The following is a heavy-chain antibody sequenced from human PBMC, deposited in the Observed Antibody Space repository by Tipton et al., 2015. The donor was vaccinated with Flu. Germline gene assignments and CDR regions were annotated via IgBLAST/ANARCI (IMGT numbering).Heavy chain of an antibody. Sequence: SLRLSCAASGFTFSSYSMNWVRQAPGKGLEWVSSISSSSSYIYYADSVKGRFTISRDNAKNSLYLQMNSLRAGDTAVYYCARDRRGGAQYSYGYGDYWGQGTLVTVSS. CDR1: GFTFSSYS. J-gene: IGHJ4*02. D-gene: IGHD5-18*01. CDR3: ARDRRGGAQYSYGYGDY. CDR2: ISSSSSYI. V-gene: IGHV3-21*01.